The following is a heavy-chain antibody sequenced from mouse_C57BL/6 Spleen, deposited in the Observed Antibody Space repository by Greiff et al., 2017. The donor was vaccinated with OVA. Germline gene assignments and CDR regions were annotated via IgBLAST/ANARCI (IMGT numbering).Heavy chain of an antibody. CDR2: IDPEDGDT. Sequence: DVQLQESGAELVRPGASVKLSCTASGFNIKDYYMHWVKQRPEQGLEWIGRIDPEDGDTEYAPKFQGKATMTADTSSNTAYLQLSSLTSEDTAVYYCTTGATVVASHSYFDVWGTGTTVTVSS. V-gene: IGHV14-1*01. CDR1: GFNIKDYY. CDR3: TTGATVVASHSYFDV. D-gene: IGHD1-1*01. J-gene: IGHJ1*03.